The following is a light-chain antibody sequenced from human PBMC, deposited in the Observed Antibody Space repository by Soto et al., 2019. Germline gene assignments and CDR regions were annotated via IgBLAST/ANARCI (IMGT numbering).Light chain of an antibody. CDR1: SSDVGGYNY. J-gene: IGLJ3*02. Sequence: QSALTQPASVSGSPGQSITISCTGTSSDVGGYNYVSWYQQHPGKAPKLMIYEVSNRPSGVSNRFSGSKSGNTASLTISGLPADEEADYYCSSYTTSSTHWVFGGGTKVTVL. CDR2: EVS. V-gene: IGLV2-14*01. CDR3: SSYTTSSTHWV.